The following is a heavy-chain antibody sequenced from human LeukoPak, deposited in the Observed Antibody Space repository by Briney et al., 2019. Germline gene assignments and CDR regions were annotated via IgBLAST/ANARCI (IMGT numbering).Heavy chain of an antibody. CDR1: GFTFSSCA. D-gene: IGHD6-19*01. CDR3: AKQSYSSCYTALNF. V-gene: IGHV3-23*01. J-gene: IGHJ4*02. CDR2: ISGSGDST. Sequence: GGSLRLSCAASGFTFSSCAMSWVRQAPGKGLEWVSVISGSGDSTYYADSVKGRFTISRDNSKNTLYLQMNSLRAEDTAVYYCAKQSYSSCYTALNFWGQGTLVTVSS.